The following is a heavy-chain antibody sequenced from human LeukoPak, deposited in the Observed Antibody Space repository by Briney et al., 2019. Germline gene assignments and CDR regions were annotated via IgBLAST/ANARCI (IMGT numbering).Heavy chain of an antibody. Sequence: GGSLRLSCAASGFTFSSYGRPWVRQAPGKGLEWVAVISYDGSNKYYADSVKGRFTISRDNSRNTLYLQMNSLRVEDTAVYYCAKGPVVTLDSWGQGTLVTVSS. J-gene: IGHJ4*02. CDR3: AKGPVVTLDS. V-gene: IGHV3-30*18. CDR1: GFTFSSYG. D-gene: IGHD4-23*01. CDR2: ISYDGSNK.